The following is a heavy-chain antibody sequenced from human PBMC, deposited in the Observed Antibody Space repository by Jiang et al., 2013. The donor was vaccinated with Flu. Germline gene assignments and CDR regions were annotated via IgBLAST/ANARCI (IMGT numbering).Heavy chain of an antibody. CDR1: GGTFSSYA. Sequence: SGAEVKKPGSSVKVSCKASGGTFSSYAISWVRQAPGQGPEWMGRITPLSATVKSAQKFQGRVTIVADTSTSTAYMELSGLRSDDTAVYYCARDDIVVANGRAFDHWGQGTLVTVSS. J-gene: IGHJ4*02. D-gene: IGHD2-2*01. CDR2: ITPLSATV. V-gene: IGHV1-69*06. CDR3: ARDDIVVANGRAFDH.